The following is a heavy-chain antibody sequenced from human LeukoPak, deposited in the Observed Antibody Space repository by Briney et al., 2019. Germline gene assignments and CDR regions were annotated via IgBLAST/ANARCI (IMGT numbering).Heavy chain of an antibody. Sequence: PGGSLRLSCAASGFTFSSYAMSWVRQAPGKGLEWVSAISGSGGSTYYADSVKGRFTISRDNSKNTLYLQMNSLRAEDTAVYYCAKEAVVVTANHGSSDYWGQGTLVTVSS. CDR2: ISGSGGST. D-gene: IGHD2-21*02. CDR1: GFTFSSYA. CDR3: AKEAVVVTANHGSSDY. V-gene: IGHV3-23*01. J-gene: IGHJ4*02.